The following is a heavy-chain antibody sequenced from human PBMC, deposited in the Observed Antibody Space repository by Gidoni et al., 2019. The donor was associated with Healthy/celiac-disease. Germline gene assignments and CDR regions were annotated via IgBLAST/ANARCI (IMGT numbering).Heavy chain of an antibody. Sequence: QVQLVQSGAEVKKPGASVKVSCKASGYTFTSYGISWVRQAPGQVLEWMGWISAYNGNTNYAQKLQGRFTMTTATSTITAYMELRSLRSDDTAVYYCARDVLPRLQNHAEYFQHWGQGTLVTVSS. J-gene: IGHJ1*01. D-gene: IGHD5-12*01. CDR3: ARDVLPRLQNHAEYFQH. V-gene: IGHV1-18*01. CDR2: ISAYNGNT. CDR1: GYTFTSYG.